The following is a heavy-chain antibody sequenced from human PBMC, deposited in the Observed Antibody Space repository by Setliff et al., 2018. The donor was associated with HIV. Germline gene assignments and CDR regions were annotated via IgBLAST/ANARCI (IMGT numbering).Heavy chain of an antibody. V-gene: IGHV4-59*08. CDR2: LSNRGTT. D-gene: IGHD4-17*01. CDR1: GDSISSHY. Sequence: PSETLSLTCSVSGDSISSHYWSWIRQPPGKGLEWIGYLSNRGTTDYNPSLRNRVTISGDTSKNQFSLKLSSVTAADTAVYYCARAPTVVTLLDYWGQGTLVTVSS. J-gene: IGHJ4*02. CDR3: ARAPTVVTLLDY.